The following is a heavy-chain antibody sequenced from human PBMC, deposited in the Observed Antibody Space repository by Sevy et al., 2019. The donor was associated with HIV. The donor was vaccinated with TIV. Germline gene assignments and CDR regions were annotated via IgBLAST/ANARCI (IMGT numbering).Heavy chain of an antibody. CDR3: ARAKYFGSGSYYVDY. D-gene: IGHD3-10*01. CDR2: IYPDDSDT. CDR1: GYRFTSYW. Sequence: GESLKISCKGSGYRFTSYWIGWVRQMPGKGLEWMGIIYPDDSDTRYSPSFQGQVTISADKSISTAYLQWSSLKASDTAMYYCARAKYFGSGSYYVDYWGQGTLVTVSS. V-gene: IGHV5-51*01. J-gene: IGHJ4*02.